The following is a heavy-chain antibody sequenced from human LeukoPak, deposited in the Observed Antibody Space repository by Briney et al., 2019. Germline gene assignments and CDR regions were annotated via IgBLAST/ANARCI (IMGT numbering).Heavy chain of an antibody. CDR1: GGSISSYY. D-gene: IGHD3-3*01. CDR2: IYYSGST. Sequence: SETLSLTCTVSGGSISSYYWSWIRQPPGKGLEWIGYIYYSGSTNYNPSLKSRVTISVDTSKNQFSLKLSSVTAADTAVYYCAISGGYDFWSGYYYYYMDVWGKGTTVTVSS. CDR3: AISGGYDFWSGYYYYYMDV. J-gene: IGHJ6*03. V-gene: IGHV4-59*01.